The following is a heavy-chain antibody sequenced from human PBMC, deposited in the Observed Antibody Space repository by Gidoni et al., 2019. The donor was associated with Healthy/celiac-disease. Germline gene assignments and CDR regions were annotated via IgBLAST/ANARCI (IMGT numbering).Heavy chain of an antibody. J-gene: IGHJ5*02. CDR2: ISGSGGST. D-gene: IGHD4-4*01. V-gene: IGHV3-23*01. CDR3: AKDEGGHDYRASWFDP. Sequence: EVQLLESGGGLVQPGGSLRLSCAASGFTCSSYAMSWVRQAPGKGLEWVSAISGSGGSTYYADSVKGRFTISRDNSKNTLYLQMNSLRAEDTAVYYCAKDEGGHDYRASWFDPWGQGTLVTVSS. CDR1: GFTCSSYA.